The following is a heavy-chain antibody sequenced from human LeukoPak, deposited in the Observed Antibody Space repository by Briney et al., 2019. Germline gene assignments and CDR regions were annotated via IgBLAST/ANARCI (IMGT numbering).Heavy chain of an antibody. V-gene: IGHV4-34*01. CDR1: GGSFSGYY. D-gene: IGHD6-13*01. CDR3: ARGPYIYSSSWPTTVYNWFDP. Sequence: SETLSLTCAVYGGSFSGYYWSWIRQPPGKGLEWIGEINHSGSTNYNPSLKSRVTISVDTSKNQFSLKLSSVTAADTAVYYCARGPYIYSSSWPTTVYNWFDPWGQGTLVTVSS. J-gene: IGHJ5*02. CDR2: INHSGST.